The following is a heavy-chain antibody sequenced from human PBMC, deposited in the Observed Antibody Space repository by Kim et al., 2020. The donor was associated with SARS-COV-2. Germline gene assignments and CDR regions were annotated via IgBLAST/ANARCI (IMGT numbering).Heavy chain of an antibody. Sequence: GGSLRLSCAASGFSFNNYGMTWVRQAPGKGLEWVSSVSASGGSTYHADSVKGRFTILKDNSKNILYLQMNGLRVEDTAIYYCAKRDSPRSDYEAFDIWG. CDR3: AKRDSPRSDYEAFDI. V-gene: IGHV3-23*01. J-gene: IGHJ3*02. CDR1: GFSFNNYG. CDR2: VSASGGST. D-gene: IGHD5-12*01.